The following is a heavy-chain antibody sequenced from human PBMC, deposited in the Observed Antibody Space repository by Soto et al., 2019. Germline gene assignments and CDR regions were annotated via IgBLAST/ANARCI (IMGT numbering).Heavy chain of an antibody. J-gene: IGHJ4*02. CDR2: VSKSGYT. CDR3: AIEDSIIIPPLSDF. CDR1: GFYFNNYG. Sequence: PGGSLRLSCAVSGFYFNNYGINWVRQPPGKGLEWVSSVSKSGYTYYSDSVKGRFTISRDNAKNSVSLQMNSLRAEDTAVYYCAIEDSIIIPPLSDFWGQGTLVTVSS. D-gene: IGHD3-22*01. V-gene: IGHV3-21*01.